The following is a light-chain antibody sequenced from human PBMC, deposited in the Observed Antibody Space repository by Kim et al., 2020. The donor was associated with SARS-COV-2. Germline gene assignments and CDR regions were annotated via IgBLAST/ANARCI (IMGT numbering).Light chain of an antibody. J-gene: IGLJ3*02. CDR2: RHN. Sequence: GQEVTNSCSGSSSDIEGDYVSSYQQIPRVAPQLLIYRHNQRRSGVPDRFSGAKYGSSTSLAIAGLRSDDEALYYCAAWDDRVNGPVFGGGTQLTVL. V-gene: IGLV1-47*01. CDR3: AAWDDRVNGPV. CDR1: SSDIEGDY.